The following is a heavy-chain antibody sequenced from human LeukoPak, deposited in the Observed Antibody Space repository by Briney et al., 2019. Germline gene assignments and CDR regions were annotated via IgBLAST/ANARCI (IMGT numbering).Heavy chain of an antibody. CDR2: ISPSGGST. Sequence: GASVKVSCKAFGYTFTSNYMHWVRQAPGQGPEWMGVISPSGGSTTYAQKFQGRVTMTRDMSTSTVYMELSSLRSEDTAVYYCARAFYDSSGYCDYWGQGTLVTVSS. D-gene: IGHD3-22*01. CDR3: ARAFYDSSGYCDY. CDR1: GYTFTSNY. J-gene: IGHJ4*02. V-gene: IGHV1-46*01.